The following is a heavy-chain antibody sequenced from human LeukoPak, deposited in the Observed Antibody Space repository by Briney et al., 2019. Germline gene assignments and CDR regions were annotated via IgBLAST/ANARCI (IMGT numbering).Heavy chain of an antibody. CDR1: GYTFTSYG. CDR3: AMGVGAPEDLAVAADFDY. V-gene: IGHV1-69*06. J-gene: IGHJ4*02. D-gene: IGHD6-19*01. CDR2: IIPIFGTA. Sequence: ASVKVSCKASGYTFTSYGISWMRQAPGQGLEWMGGIIPIFGTANYAQKLQGRVTITADKSTSTAYMELSSLRSEDTAVYYCAMGVGAPEDLAVAADFDYWGQGTLVTVSS.